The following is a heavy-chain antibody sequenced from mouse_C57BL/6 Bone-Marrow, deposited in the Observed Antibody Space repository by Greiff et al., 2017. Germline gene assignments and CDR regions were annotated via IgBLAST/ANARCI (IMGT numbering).Heavy chain of an antibody. CDR2: IYPRDGST. Sequence: VQLQQSGPELVKPGASVKLSCKASGYTFTSYDINWVQQRPGQGLEWIGWIYPRDGSTKYNEKFKGKATLTVDTSSSTAYMELHSLTSEDSAVDFCARDPVYGAMDYWGQGTSVTVSS. V-gene: IGHV1-85*01. D-gene: IGHD1-1*01. J-gene: IGHJ4*01. CDR1: GYTFTSYD. CDR3: ARDPVYGAMDY.